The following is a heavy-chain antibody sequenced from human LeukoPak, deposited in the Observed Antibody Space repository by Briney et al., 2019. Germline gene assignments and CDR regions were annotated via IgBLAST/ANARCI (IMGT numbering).Heavy chain of an antibody. Sequence: PGGSLRLSCAASGFTFSSYEMNWVRQAPGKGLEWVSYISSSGSTIYYADSVKGRFTISRDNAKNSLYLQMNSLRAEDTAVYYCAKATVTTVPSNWFDPWGQGTLVTVSS. D-gene: IGHD4-17*01. J-gene: IGHJ5*02. V-gene: IGHV3-48*03. CDR2: ISSSGSTI. CDR3: AKATVTTVPSNWFDP. CDR1: GFTFSSYE.